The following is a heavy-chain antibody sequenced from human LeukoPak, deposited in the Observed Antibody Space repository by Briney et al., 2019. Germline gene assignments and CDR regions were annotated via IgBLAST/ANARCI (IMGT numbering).Heavy chain of an antibody. V-gene: IGHV4-34*01. Sequence: SETLSLTCAVYGGSFSGYYWSWIRQPPGKGLEWIGEINHSGSTNYNPSLKSRVTISVDTSKNQFSLKLSSVTADTAVYYCARRRTMVRGVIDYWGQGTLVTVSS. J-gene: IGHJ4*02. CDR1: GGSFSGYY. CDR2: INHSGST. CDR3: ARRRTMVRGVIDY. D-gene: IGHD3-10*01.